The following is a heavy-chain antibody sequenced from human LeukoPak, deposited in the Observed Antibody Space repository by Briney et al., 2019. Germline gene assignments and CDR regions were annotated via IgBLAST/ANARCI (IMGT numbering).Heavy chain of an antibody. Sequence: ASVKVSCKASGYTFTSYAMHWVRQAPGQRLEWMGWINAGNGNTKYSQKFQGGVTITRDTSASTAYMELSSLRSEDTAVYYCARREWLVRRLDYWGQGTLVTVSS. CDR1: GYTFTSYA. D-gene: IGHD6-19*01. J-gene: IGHJ4*02. V-gene: IGHV1-3*01. CDR3: ARREWLVRRLDY. CDR2: INAGNGNT.